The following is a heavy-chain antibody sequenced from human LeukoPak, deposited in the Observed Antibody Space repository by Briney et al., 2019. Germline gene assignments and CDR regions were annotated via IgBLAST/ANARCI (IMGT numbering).Heavy chain of an antibody. Sequence: ASVKVSCKASGGTFSSYAISWVRQAPGQGLELMGWMNPNSGNTGYAQKFQGRVTMTRNTSISTAYMELSSLRSEDTAVYYCARAGGYCGRNYFDYWGQGSLVAVSS. CDR3: ARAGGYCGRNYFDY. CDR2: MNPNSGNT. V-gene: IGHV1-8*02. J-gene: IGHJ4*02. CDR1: GGTFSSYA. D-gene: IGHD2-2*01.